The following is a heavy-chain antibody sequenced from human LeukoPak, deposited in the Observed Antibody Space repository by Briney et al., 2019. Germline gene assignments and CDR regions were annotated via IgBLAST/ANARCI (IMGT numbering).Heavy chain of an antibody. Sequence: GGSLRLSCAASGFTFSSYGMSWVRQAPGKGLEWVSAISGSSGSTYYADSVKGRFTISRDNSKNTLYLQMNSLRAEDTAVYYCARDLYSYGYLDYWGQGTLVTVSS. CDR1: GFTFSSYG. J-gene: IGHJ4*02. D-gene: IGHD5-18*01. CDR2: ISGSSGST. CDR3: ARDLYSYGYLDY. V-gene: IGHV3-23*01.